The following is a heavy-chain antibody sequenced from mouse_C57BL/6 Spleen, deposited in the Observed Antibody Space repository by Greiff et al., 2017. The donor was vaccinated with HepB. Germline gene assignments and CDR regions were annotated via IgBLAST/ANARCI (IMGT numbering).Heavy chain of an antibody. J-gene: IGHJ2*01. CDR2: IYPGDGDT. CDR3: ARSYSSGSYYFDY. D-gene: IGHD3-2*02. V-gene: IGHV1-82*01. Sequence: VQLQQSGPELVKPGASVKISCKASGYAFSSSWMNWVKQRPGKGLEWIGRIYPGDGDTNYNGKFKGKATLTADKSSSTAYMQLSSLTSEDSAVYFCARSYSSGSYYFDYWGQGTTLTVSS. CDR1: GYAFSSSW.